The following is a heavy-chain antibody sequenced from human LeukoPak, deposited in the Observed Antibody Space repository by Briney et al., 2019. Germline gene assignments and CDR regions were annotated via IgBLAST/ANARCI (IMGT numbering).Heavy chain of an antibody. CDR3: AKGGPAAYNWFDP. J-gene: IGHJ5*02. CDR1: GFTFSSYA. D-gene: IGHD2-2*01. CDR2: ISGSGGST. V-gene: IGHV3-23*01. Sequence: GGSLRLSCAASGFTFSSYALSWVRQAPGKGLEWVSVISGSGGSTYCADSVKGRFTVSRDNSKNTLYLQMNSLRAEDTAVYYCAKGGPAAYNWFDPWGQGTLVTVSS.